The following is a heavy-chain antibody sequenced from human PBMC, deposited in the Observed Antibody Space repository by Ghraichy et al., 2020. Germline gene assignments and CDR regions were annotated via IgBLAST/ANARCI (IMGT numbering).Heavy chain of an antibody. CDR2: ISGDGTNI. CDR3: AKAYSSIWLNYFHY. CDR1: GFSFDDFA. Sequence: GESLNISCAASGFSFDDFAMHWVRQAPGRSLEWVSLISGDGTNIYYSDSVKGRFTISRDNSKNFLFLQMNSLRTEDTAFYYCAKAYSSIWLNYFHYWGQGVLVTVSS. J-gene: IGHJ4*02. D-gene: IGHD6-13*01. V-gene: IGHV3-43*02.